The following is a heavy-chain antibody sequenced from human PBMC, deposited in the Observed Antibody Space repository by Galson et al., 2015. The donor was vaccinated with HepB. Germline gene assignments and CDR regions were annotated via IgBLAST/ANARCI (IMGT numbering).Heavy chain of an antibody. D-gene: IGHD2-15*01. V-gene: IGHV3-30*04. Sequence: SLRLSCAASGFTFSSYAMHWVRQAPGKGLEWVAVISYDGSNKYYADSVKGRFTISRDNSKNTLYLQMNSLRAEDTAVYYCARDRIVVVVAATFDYWGQGTLVTVSS. J-gene: IGHJ4*02. CDR3: ARDRIVVVVAATFDY. CDR1: GFTFSSYA. CDR2: ISYDGSNK.